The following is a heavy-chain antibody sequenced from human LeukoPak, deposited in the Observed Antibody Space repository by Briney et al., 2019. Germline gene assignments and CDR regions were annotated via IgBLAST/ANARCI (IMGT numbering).Heavy chain of an antibody. CDR3: ARVAYRYSINDWSRTGLGAYATKYYYYMDV. Sequence: SETLSLTCAVYGGSFSDYSWTWIRQAPGEGLEWIGEINHNGGTNHNPSLVSRVVMSVDTSKNQFSLKVSSVTAADTAVYYCARVAYRYSINDWSRTGLGAYATKYYYYMDVWGKGTTVTVSS. D-gene: IGHD3-9*01. V-gene: IGHV4-34*01. J-gene: IGHJ6*03. CDR2: INHNGGT. CDR1: GGSFSDYS.